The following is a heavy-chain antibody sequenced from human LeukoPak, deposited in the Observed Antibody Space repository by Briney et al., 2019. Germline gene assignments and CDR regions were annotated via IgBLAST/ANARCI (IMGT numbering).Heavy chain of an antibody. Sequence: SGGSLRLSCAASGFTFSSYWMHWVRQAPGKGLVWVSRINSDGSSTSYADSVKGRFTISRDNAKNTLYLQMNSLRAEDTVVYYCARESIVVVPAAPSYFDYWGQGTLVTVSS. CDR3: ARESIVVVPAAPSYFDY. J-gene: IGHJ4*02. D-gene: IGHD2-2*01. CDR2: INSDGSST. V-gene: IGHV3-74*01. CDR1: GFTFSSYW.